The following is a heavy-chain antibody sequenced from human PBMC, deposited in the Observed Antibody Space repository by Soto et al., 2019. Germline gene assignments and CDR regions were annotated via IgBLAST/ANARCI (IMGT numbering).Heavy chain of an antibody. D-gene: IGHD2-21*02. Sequence: EVQLVESGGGLVKPGGSLRLSCAASGFTFSNAWLNWVRQAPGKGLEWVGRIKSKTDGGTTDYAAPVKGRFTISRDDSKNTLYLQMNSLKTEDTAVYYCKVSGGNSAQPDYWGQGTLVTVSS. CDR2: IKSKTDGGTT. J-gene: IGHJ4*02. V-gene: IGHV3-15*07. CDR3: KVSGGNSAQPDY. CDR1: GFTFSNAW.